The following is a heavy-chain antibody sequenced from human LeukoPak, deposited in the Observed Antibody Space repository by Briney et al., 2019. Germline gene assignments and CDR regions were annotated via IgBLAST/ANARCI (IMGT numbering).Heavy chain of an antibody. CDR3: TRVVQRGYDPYYFDY. CDR2: IRSKAYGGKT. D-gene: IGHD5-12*01. J-gene: IGHJ4*02. CDR1: GFTFSSYE. V-gene: IGHV3-49*04. Sequence: GGSLRLSCAASGFTFSSYEMNWVRQAPGKGLEWVGFIRSKAYGGKTEDAASVKGRFTISSDDSKSIAYLQMNSLRPEDIAVYYCTRVVQRGYDPYYFDYWGQGTLVTVSS.